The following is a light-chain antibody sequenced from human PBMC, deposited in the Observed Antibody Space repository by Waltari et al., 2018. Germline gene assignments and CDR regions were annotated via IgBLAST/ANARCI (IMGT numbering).Light chain of an antibody. J-gene: IGLJ3*02. CDR2: ANS. CDR3: QSYDSSLSGSWV. CDR1: SSNIGAGYD. Sequence: QSVLTQPPSVSGAPGQRVTISCTGTSSNIGAGYDVHWYQQLPGTAPQLLIYANSNRPSGVPDGFSGSKSGTSASLAITGLQAEDEADYYCQSYDSSLSGSWVFGGGTKLTVL. V-gene: IGLV1-40*01.